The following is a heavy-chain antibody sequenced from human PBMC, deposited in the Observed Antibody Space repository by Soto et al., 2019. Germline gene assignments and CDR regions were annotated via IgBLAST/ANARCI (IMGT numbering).Heavy chain of an antibody. Sequence: QVQLVQSGAEVKKPGSSVKVSCKASGGTFSSYTISWVRQAPGQGLDGRGRIIPILGIANSAQKFQGRVTITADKSTSTDYMELSSLRSEDTAVYYCARAPGVRGVMSQLNFDYWGQGTLVTVSS. CDR1: GGTFSSYT. J-gene: IGHJ4*02. CDR2: IIPILGIA. D-gene: IGHD3-10*01. V-gene: IGHV1-69*02. CDR3: ARAPGVRGVMSQLNFDY.